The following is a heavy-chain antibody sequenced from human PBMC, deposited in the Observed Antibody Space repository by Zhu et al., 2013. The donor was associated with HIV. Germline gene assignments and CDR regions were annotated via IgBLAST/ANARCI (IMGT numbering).Heavy chain of an antibody. CDR2: MNLNSGQR. V-gene: IGHV1-8*01. J-gene: IGHJ4*02. D-gene: IGHD3-16*01. CDR1: GYTFTNYD. Sequence: QVRLVQSGAEVKKPGASVKVSCKASGYTFTNYDINWVRQATGQGLEWMGWMNLNSGQRGYAQKFQGRLTMTRDTSISTAYMELSSLRSEDTAVYYCARVWGSIDYWGQGTLVTVSS. CDR3: ARVWGSIDY.